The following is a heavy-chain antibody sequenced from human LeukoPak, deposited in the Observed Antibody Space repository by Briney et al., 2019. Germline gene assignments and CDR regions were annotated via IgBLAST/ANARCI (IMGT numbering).Heavy chain of an antibody. V-gene: IGHV1-8*01. J-gene: IGHJ4*02. D-gene: IGHD1-26*01. Sequence: GASVKVPCKTAGYTFTSYDSNWVRQATGQGREWMGWMNPNSGNTGYAQKFQGRVTITRNTSITTAYMALSSLRSEDTAVYYCARGPKWSGSYYYFDYWGQGTLVTVSS. CDR1: GYTFTSYD. CDR2: MNPNSGNT. CDR3: ARGPKWSGSYYYFDY.